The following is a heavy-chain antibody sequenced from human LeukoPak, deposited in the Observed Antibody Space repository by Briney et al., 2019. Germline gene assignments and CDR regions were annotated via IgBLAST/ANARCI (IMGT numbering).Heavy chain of an antibody. J-gene: IGHJ6*03. CDR1: GFTFSDYY. CDR3: TRVIVVVPAAFPAYYYYMDV. V-gene: IGHV3-11*01. Sequence: PGGSLRLSCAASGFTFSDYYMSWIRQAPGKVLEWVSYISSSGSTIYYADSVKGRFTISRDNAKNSLYLQMNSLRAEDTAVYYCTRVIVVVPAAFPAYYYYMDVWGKGTTVTISS. CDR2: ISSSGSTI. D-gene: IGHD2-2*01.